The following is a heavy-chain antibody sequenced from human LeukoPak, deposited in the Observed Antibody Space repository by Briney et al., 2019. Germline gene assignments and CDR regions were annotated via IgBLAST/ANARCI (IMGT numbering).Heavy chain of an antibody. CDR1: GFTFDDYA. J-gene: IGHJ6*02. CDR3: AKEFSSSNYYGMDV. D-gene: IGHD6-13*01. CDR2: ISWNSGTI. Sequence: GGSLRLSCAASGFTFDDYAMHWVRQAPGKGLEWVSGISWNSGTIGYADSVKGRFAISRDSAKNSLYLQMNSLRAEDTALYYCAKEFSSSNYYGMDVWGQGTTVTVSS. V-gene: IGHV3-9*01.